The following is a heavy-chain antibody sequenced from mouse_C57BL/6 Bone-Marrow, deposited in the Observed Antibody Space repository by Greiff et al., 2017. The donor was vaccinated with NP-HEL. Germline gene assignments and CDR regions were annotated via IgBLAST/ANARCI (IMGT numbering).Heavy chain of an antibody. Sequence: DVKLVESGPGLAKPSQTLSLTCSVTGYSITSDYWNWIRKFPGNKLEYMGYISYSGSTYYNPSLKSRLSITRDTSKNQYYLQLNSVTTEDTATYYCARSLWLRQGYFDYWGQGTTLTVSS. CDR3: ARSLWLRQGYFDY. J-gene: IGHJ2*01. V-gene: IGHV3-8*01. CDR1: GYSITSDY. D-gene: IGHD2-2*01. CDR2: ISYSGST.